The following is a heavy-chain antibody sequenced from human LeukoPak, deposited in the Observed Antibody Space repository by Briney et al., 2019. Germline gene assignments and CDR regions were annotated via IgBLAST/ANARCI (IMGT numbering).Heavy chain of an antibody. D-gene: IGHD3-10*01. CDR1: GGSISSNYYY. CDR3: ARQGSVVQGVIHSFDY. Sequence: SETLSLTCTVSGGSISSNYYYWDWIRQPPGKGLEWIGNVYYSGTTYYNPSLKSRITISVDTSKNQFSLRLSSVTAADTAVYYCARQGSVVQGVIHSFDYWGQGTLVTVYS. CDR2: VYYSGTT. V-gene: IGHV4-39*01. J-gene: IGHJ4*02.